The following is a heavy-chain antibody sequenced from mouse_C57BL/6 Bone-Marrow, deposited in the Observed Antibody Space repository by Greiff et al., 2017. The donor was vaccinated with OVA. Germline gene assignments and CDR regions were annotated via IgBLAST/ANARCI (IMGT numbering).Heavy chain of an antibody. CDR1: GFTFNTYA. CDR2: IRSKSSNYAT. V-gene: IGHV10-3*01. J-gene: IGHJ1*03. Sequence: DVHLVESGGGLVQPKGSLKLSCAASGFTFNTYAMHWVRQAPGKGLEWVARIRSKSSNYATYYADSVKDRFTISRDDSQSMLYLQMNNLKTEDTAMYYCVRDKGGNYDWYFDVWGTGTTVTVSS. CDR3: VRDKGGNYDWYFDV. D-gene: IGHD2-1*01.